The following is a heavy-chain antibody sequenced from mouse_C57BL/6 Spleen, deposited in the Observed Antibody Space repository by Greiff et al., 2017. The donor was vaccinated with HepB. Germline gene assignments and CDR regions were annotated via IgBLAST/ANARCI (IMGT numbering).Heavy chain of an antibody. CDR1: GYTFTSYW. D-gene: IGHD1-1*01. J-gene: IGHJ2*01. Sequence: QVQLKQPGAELVRPGSSVKLSCKASGYTFTSYWMHWVKQRPIQGLEWIGNIDPSDSETHYNQKFKDKATLTVDKSSSTAYMQLSSLTSEDSAVYYCARWGGSSLYYFDYWGQGTTLTVSS. CDR2: IDPSDSET. V-gene: IGHV1-52*01. CDR3: ARWGGSSLYYFDY.